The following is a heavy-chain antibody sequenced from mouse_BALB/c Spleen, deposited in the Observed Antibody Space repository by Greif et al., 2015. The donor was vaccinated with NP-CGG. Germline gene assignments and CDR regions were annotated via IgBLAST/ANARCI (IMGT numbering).Heavy chain of an antibody. CDR2: ISNGGGST. V-gene: IGHV5-12*02. D-gene: IGHD2-1*01. Sequence: EVQLVESGGGLVQPGGSLKLSCATSGFTFSDYYMYWVRQTPEKRLEWVAYISNGGGSTYYPDTVKGRFTISRDNAKNTLYLQMSRLKSEDTAMYYCARHNGNWFAYWGQGTLVTVSA. J-gene: IGHJ3*01. CDR1: GFTFSDYY. CDR3: ARHNGNWFAY.